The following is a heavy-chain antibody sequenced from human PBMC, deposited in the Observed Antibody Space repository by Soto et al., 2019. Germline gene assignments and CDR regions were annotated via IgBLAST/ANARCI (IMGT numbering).Heavy chain of an antibody. Sequence: GGSLRLSCVASGFTFSSYSVNWVRQSPGKGLEWISYISSGSKTIYYADSVKGRFTVSRDNAKNSQFLQMNSLRDEDTAVYYCVREDILGVRSFDYWGQGTLVTVSS. V-gene: IGHV3-48*02. J-gene: IGHJ4*02. CDR3: VREDILGVRSFDY. CDR1: GFTFSSYS. CDR2: ISSGSKTI. D-gene: IGHD3-9*01.